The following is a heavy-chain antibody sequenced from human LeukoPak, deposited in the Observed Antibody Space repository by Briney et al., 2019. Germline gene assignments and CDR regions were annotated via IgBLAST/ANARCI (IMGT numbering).Heavy chain of an antibody. J-gene: IGHJ5*02. D-gene: IGHD3-3*01. CDR1: GGSFSGYY. V-gene: IGHV4-34*01. CDR2: INHSGST. Sequence: PSETLSLTCAVYGGSFSGYYWSWIRQPPGKGLEWIGEINHSGSTNYNPSLKSRVTISVDTSKNHFSLKLSSVTAADTAVYYCARGASITIFGVVIIRGNWFDPWGQGTLVTVSS. CDR3: ARGASITIFGVVIIRGNWFDP.